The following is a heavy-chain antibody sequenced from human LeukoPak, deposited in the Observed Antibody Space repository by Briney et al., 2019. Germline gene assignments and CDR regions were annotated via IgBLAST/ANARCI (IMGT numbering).Heavy chain of an antibody. Sequence: GGSLRLSCAASGFTFSSYSMNWVREAPGKGLEWVSSISSSSSYIYYADSVKGRFTISRDNAKNSLYLQMNSLRAEDTAVYYCARDGYNGGYYYYYMDVWGKGTTVTVSS. J-gene: IGHJ6*03. CDR1: GFTFSSYS. CDR3: ARDGYNGGYYYYYMDV. D-gene: IGHD5-24*01. V-gene: IGHV3-21*01. CDR2: ISSSSSYI.